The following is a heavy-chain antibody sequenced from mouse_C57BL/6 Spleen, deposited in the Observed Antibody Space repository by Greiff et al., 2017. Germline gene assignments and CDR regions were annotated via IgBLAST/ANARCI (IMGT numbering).Heavy chain of an antibody. CDR1: GYSFTGYF. J-gene: IGHJ3*01. CDR3: ARGLLRGEFAY. V-gene: IGHV1-20*01. Sequence: EVQLQESGPELVKPGDSVKISCKASGYSFTGYFMNWVMQSHGKSLEWIGRINPYNGDTFYNQKFKGKATLTVDKSSSTAHMELRSLTSEDSAVYYWARGLLRGEFAYRGQGTLVTVSA. D-gene: IGHD1-1*01. CDR2: INPYNGDT.